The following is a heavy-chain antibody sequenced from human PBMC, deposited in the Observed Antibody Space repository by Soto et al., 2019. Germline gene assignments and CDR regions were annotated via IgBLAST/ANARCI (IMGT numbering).Heavy chain of an antibody. V-gene: IGHV4-34*01. CDR1: GGSFSGYY. Sequence: QVQLQQWGAGLLKPSETLSLTCAVYGGSFSGYYWCWIRHPPGKGLEWIGEINYSGITNYNPSLKRRVTISVDPPKIQFSLKLSSVSAADTAVYYCARAALRFCSGGSCNSGRDYLGQGTLVTVSS. CDR3: ARAALRFCSGGSCNSGRDY. J-gene: IGHJ4*02. D-gene: IGHD2-15*01. CDR2: INYSGIT.